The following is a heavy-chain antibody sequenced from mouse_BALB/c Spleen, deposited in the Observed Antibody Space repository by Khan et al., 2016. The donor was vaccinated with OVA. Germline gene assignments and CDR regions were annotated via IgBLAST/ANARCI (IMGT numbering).Heavy chain of an antibody. D-gene: IGHD1-1*01. Sequence: QIQLVQSGPELKKPGETVKISCKASGYTFTSYWMHWVKQRPGQGLEWIGYINPSTGYTEYNQKFKDKATLTADKSSSTAYMQLSSLTSEDSAVYYCANHGSSSAWFAYWGQGTLVTVSA. CDR2: INPSTGYT. CDR3: ANHGSSSAWFAY. V-gene: IGHV1-4*01. J-gene: IGHJ3*01. CDR1: GYTFTSYW.